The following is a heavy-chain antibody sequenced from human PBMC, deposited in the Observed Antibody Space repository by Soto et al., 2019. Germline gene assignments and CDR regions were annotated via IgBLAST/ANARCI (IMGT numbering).Heavy chain of an antibody. J-gene: IGHJ4*02. Sequence: EVQLLESGGGLVQPGGSLRLSCAASGFTFSSYAMSWVRQAPGKGLEWVSGISGSGYDIYYADSVKGRFTIYRDNSKNTLYLQMNSLRAEDTAVYYCAKWSADGSWWYFFDYWGQGTLVTVSS. D-gene: IGHD2-15*01. CDR3: AKWSADGSWWYFFDY. V-gene: IGHV3-23*01. CDR2: ISGSGYDI. CDR1: GFTFSSYA.